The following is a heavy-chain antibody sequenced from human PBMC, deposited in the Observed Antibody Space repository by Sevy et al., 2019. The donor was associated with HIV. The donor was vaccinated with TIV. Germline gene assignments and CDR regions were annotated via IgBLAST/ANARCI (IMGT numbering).Heavy chain of an antibody. V-gene: IGHV2-5*02. J-gene: IGHJ4*02. CDR1: GFSFSTSGVG. CDR2: IYWDGDT. CDR3: AHRRSKGITITEFDY. Sequence: SGPTLVNPTQTLTLTCTFSGFSFSTSGVGVGWIRQPPGKAPEWLAMIYWDGDTRYSPSRRNRLTITKDTSKDQVVLRMANMEPVDTGTYYCAHRRSKGITITEFDYWGQGTLVTVSS. D-gene: IGHD3-9*01.